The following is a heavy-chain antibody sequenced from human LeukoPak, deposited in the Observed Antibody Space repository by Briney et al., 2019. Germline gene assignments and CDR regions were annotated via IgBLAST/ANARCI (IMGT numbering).Heavy chain of an antibody. Sequence: PGGSLRLSCAASGFTFSSYSMNWVRQAPGKGLEWVSSISSSSSYIYYADSVKGRFTISRDNAKNSLYLQMNSLRAEDTAVYYCARALDIVVVPAAISWFDPWDQGTLVTVSS. CDR3: ARALDIVVVPAAISWFDP. CDR1: GFTFSSYS. CDR2: ISSSSSYI. V-gene: IGHV3-21*01. D-gene: IGHD2-2*03. J-gene: IGHJ5*02.